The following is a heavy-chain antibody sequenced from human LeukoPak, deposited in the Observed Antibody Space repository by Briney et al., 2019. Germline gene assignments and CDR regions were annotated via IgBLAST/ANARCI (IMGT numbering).Heavy chain of an antibody. CDR3: ARSRIAVAGPLDY. CDR1: GFTVSSNY. D-gene: IGHD6-19*01. Sequence: GGSLRLSCAASGFTVSSNYMSWVRQAPGKGLEWVSVIYSGGSTYYADSVKGRFTISRDNSKNTLYLQMNSLRAEDTAVYYCARSRIAVAGPLDYWGQGTLVTVFS. V-gene: IGHV3-53*01. CDR2: IYSGGST. J-gene: IGHJ4*02.